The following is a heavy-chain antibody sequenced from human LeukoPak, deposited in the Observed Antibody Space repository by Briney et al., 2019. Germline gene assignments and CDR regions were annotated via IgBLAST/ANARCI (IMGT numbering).Heavy chain of an antibody. Sequence: GGSLRLSCAASGFTLRSYSMSWVRQAPGKGLEWVSSINWGSNHIYYADAVQGRFTISRDNAKNSLYLQMNSLRAEDTAIYYCARDNSSWSRDYWGQGTLVTVSS. D-gene: IGHD6-13*01. V-gene: IGHV3-21*06. CDR3: ARDNSSWSRDY. J-gene: IGHJ4*02. CDR1: GFTLRSYS. CDR2: INWGSNHI.